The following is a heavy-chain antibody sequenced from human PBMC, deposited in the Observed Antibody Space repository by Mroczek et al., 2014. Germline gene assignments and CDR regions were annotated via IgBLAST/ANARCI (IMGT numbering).Heavy chain of an antibody. Sequence: QVQLQESGPGLVKPSETLSLTCTVSGGSISSYYWSWIRQPPGKGLEWIGYIYYSGSTNYNPSLKSRVTISVDTSKNQFSLKLSSVTAADTAVYYCARVCPSYGGNSIDVYYFDYWGQGTLVTVSS. D-gene: IGHD4-23*01. CDR2: IYYSGST. V-gene: IGHV4-59*01. CDR1: GGSISSYY. CDR3: ARVCPSYGGNSIDVYYFDY. J-gene: IGHJ4*02.